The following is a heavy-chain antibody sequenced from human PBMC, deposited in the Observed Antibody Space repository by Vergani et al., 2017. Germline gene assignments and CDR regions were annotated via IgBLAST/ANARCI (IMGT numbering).Heavy chain of an antibody. CDR2: TYYRSKWYN. D-gene: IGHD4-17*01. V-gene: IGHV6-1*01. CDR3: AREAPGYGDYRRLDAFDI. J-gene: IGHJ3*02. CDR1: GDSVSSNSAA. Sequence: QVQLQQSGPGLVKPSQTLSLTCAISGDSVSSNSAAWNWIRQSPSRGLEWLGRTYYRSKWYNYYAVSVKSRITIKPDTSKNQFSLQLNSVTPEDTAVYYCAREAPGYGDYRRLDAFDIWGQGTMVTVSS.